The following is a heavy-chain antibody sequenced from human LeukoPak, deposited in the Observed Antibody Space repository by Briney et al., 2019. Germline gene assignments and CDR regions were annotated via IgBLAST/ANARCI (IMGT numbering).Heavy chain of an antibody. D-gene: IGHD1-26*01. V-gene: IGHV4-31*03. CDR2: IYYSGST. CDR3: ARIVGGSYYNWFDP. J-gene: IGHJ5*02. CDR1: GGSISSGGYY. Sequence: PSETLSLTCTVAGGSISSGGYYWSWIRQHPGKGLEWIGYIYYSGSTYYNPSLKSRVTISVDTSKNQFSLKLSSVTAADTAVYYCARIVGGSYYNWFDPWGQGILVTVSS.